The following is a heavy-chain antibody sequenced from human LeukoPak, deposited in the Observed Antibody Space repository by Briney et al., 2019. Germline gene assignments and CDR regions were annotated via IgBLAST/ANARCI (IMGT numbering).Heavy chain of an antibody. Sequence: SETLSLTCTVSGGSISSYYWSWIRQPPGKGLEWFGYIYTSGSTNYNPSLKSRVTISVDTSKNQFSLKLSSVTAADTAVYYCARHTGLYYDRRGDAFDIWGQGTMVTVSS. D-gene: IGHD3-22*01. CDR1: GGSISSYY. J-gene: IGHJ3*02. CDR2: IYTSGST. CDR3: ARHTGLYYDRRGDAFDI. V-gene: IGHV4-4*09.